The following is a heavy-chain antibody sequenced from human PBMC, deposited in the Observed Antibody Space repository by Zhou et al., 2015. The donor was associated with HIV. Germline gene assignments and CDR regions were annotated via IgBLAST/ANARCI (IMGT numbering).Heavy chain of an antibody. V-gene: IGHV3-74*03. CDR1: GFSFSDHY. Sequence: EVQVVESGGGLVQPGGSLRLSCAASGFSFSDHYMDWVRQTPEKGLVWVSRINSDETSTTYADSVEGRFTISRDNAKKTLYLQMNSLRAEDTAVYYCVRGRHWTVTTGAESFDIWGQGTVVTVSS. D-gene: IGHD4-17*01. J-gene: IGHJ3*02. CDR3: VRGRHWTVTTGAESFDI. CDR2: INSDETST.